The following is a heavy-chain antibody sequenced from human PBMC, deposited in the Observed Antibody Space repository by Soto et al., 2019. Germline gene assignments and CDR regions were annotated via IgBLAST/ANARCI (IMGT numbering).Heavy chain of an antibody. V-gene: IGHV4-4*07. CDR1: GGSISSYY. Sequence: SETLSLTCTVSGGSISSYYWSWIRQPAGKGLEWIGRIYTSGSTNYNPSLKSRVTMSVDTSKNQFSLKLSSVTAADTAVYYCAGVLIPPPYYDFWSGPNWFDPWGQGTLVTVSS. CDR3: AGVLIPPPYYDFWSGPNWFDP. J-gene: IGHJ5*02. D-gene: IGHD3-3*01. CDR2: IYTSGST.